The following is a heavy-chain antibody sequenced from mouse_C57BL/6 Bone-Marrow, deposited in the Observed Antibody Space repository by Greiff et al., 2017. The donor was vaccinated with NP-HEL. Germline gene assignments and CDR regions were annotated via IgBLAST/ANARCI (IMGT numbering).Heavy chain of an antibody. J-gene: IGHJ4*01. V-gene: IGHV1-82*01. D-gene: IGHD2-2*01. CDR1: GYAFSSSW. CDR3: ARSLYGYYYAMDY. Sequence: QVQLQQSGPELVKPGASVKISCKASGYAFSSSWMKWVKQRPGKGLEWIGRIYPGDGDTNYNGKFKGKATLTADKSSSTAYMQLSSLTSEDSAVYFCARSLYGYYYAMDYWGQGTSVTVSS. CDR2: IYPGDGDT.